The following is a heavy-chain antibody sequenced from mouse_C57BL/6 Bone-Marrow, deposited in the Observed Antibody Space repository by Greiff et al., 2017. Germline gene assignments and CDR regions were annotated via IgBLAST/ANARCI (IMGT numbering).Heavy chain of an antibody. Sequence: VQLQQSGAELVKPGASVKLSCTASGFNIKDYYMHWVKQRTEQGLEWIGRIDPEDGETKYAQKFQGKATITADTSSNTAYLQLSSLTSEDTAVYYCARVYYDYLYYYAMDYWGQGTSVTVSS. D-gene: IGHD2-4*01. V-gene: IGHV14-2*01. CDR2: IDPEDGET. J-gene: IGHJ4*01. CDR1: GFNIKDYY. CDR3: ARVYYDYLYYYAMDY.